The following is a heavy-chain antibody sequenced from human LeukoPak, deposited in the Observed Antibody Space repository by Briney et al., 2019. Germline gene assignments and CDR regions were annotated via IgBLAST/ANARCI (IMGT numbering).Heavy chain of an antibody. D-gene: IGHD6-13*01. V-gene: IGHV3-11*04. Sequence: PGGSLRLSCAASGFTFSDYYMSWIRQAPGKGLEWVSYVSSSGSTIYYGDSVKGRFTISTDNSKNTLYLQMNSLRVEDTALYYCAGRRKEAAAFDDWGQGTLVTVSS. CDR3: AGRRKEAAAFDD. CDR1: GFTFSDYY. CDR2: VSSSGSTI. J-gene: IGHJ4*02.